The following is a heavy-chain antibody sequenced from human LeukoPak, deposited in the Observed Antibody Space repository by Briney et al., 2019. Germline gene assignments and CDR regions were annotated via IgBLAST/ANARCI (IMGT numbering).Heavy chain of an antibody. D-gene: IGHD4-17*01. CDR2: ISDGGSST. V-gene: IGHV3-23*01. J-gene: IGHJ6*03. CDR3: ARDPVAGGDYVGIYYYYYYMDV. CDR1: GFTISSYE. Sequence: GASLRLSCAASGFTISSYEMNQFRKAPGKGLEWVSAISDGGSSTYYADSVKGRFTISRDNSKNTLYLQMNSLTAEDTAVYYCARDPVAGGDYVGIYYYYYYMDVWGKGTTVTVSS.